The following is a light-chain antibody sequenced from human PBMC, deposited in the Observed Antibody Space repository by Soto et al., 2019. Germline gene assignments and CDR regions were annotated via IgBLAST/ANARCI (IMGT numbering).Light chain of an antibody. Sequence: EIVLTQSPGTLSLSPGERASLSCRASQSVMSSFLAWYQHKPGQAPRLLIYGASSRATDIPDRFSGSGSGRDFTLTISRLEPEDSAVYYCQQYGRSPLTFGGGTKVEI. CDR3: QQYGRSPLT. V-gene: IGKV3-20*01. CDR2: GAS. CDR1: QSVMSSF. J-gene: IGKJ4*01.